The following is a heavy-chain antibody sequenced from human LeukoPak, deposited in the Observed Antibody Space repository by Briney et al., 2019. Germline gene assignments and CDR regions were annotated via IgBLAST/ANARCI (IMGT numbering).Heavy chain of an antibody. J-gene: IGHJ4*02. Sequence: GGSLRLSCAASGFTFRNYWMSWVRQAPGKGLEWVANIKEDGSAKNYMDSVKGRFTISRDNAKSSLYLQMNSLRAEDTAVYFCARDGPWFGEFFDYWGQRTPVTVSS. CDR3: ARDGPWFGEFFDY. D-gene: IGHD3-10*01. CDR2: IKEDGSAK. CDR1: GFTFRNYW. V-gene: IGHV3-7*01.